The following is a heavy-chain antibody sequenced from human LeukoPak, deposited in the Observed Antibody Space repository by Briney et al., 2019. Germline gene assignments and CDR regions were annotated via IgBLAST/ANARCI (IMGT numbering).Heavy chain of an antibody. D-gene: IGHD6-19*01. CDR2: IRYDGSDK. V-gene: IGHV3-30*02. J-gene: IGHJ4*02. CDR1: GFTFSSYG. Sequence: GSLRLSCVASGFTFSSYGMHWVRQAPGKGLEWVAFIRYDGSDKYYADFVKGRFTISRDNSENTLYLQMNSLRPEDTAVYYCAKSIAVAGLAGGRTFDYWGQGTLVTVSS. CDR3: AKSIAVAGLAGGRTFDY.